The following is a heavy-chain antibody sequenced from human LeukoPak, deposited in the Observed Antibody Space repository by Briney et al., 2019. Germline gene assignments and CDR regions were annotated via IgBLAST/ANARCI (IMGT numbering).Heavy chain of an antibody. CDR2: ISSSSSYI. CDR1: GSTFGSYS. D-gene: IGHD2-21*02. J-gene: IGHJ4*02. CDR3: ARVASSGGDCYFGY. Sequence: GGSLRLSSAASGSTFGSYSMNWVRQAPGKGLEWVSSISSSSSYIYYADSVKGRFTISRDNAKNSLYLQMNSLRAEDTAVYYCARVASSGGDCYFGYWGQGTLVTVSS. V-gene: IGHV3-21*01.